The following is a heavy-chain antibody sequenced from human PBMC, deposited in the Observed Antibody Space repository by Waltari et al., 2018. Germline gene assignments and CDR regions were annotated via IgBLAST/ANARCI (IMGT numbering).Heavy chain of an antibody. J-gene: IGHJ6*02. V-gene: IGHV1-69*01. D-gene: IGHD5-18*01. CDR2: IIPIFGTA. Sequence: QVQLVQSGAEVKKPGSSVKVSCKASGGTFSSYAISWVRQAPGQGLEWMGGIIPIFGTANYEQKFQGRVTITADESTSTAYMELSSLRSEDTAVYYCARDDPHGAMVPYYYYYGMDVWGQGTTVTVSS. CDR3: ARDDPHGAMVPYYYYYGMDV. CDR1: GGTFSSYA.